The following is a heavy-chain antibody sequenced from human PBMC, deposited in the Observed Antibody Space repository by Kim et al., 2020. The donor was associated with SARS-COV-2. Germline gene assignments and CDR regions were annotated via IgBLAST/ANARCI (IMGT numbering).Heavy chain of an antibody. Sequence: YNPSLKSRVTISVDTSKNQFSLKRSSVTAADTAVYYCARYNYDILTGYYFWGQGTLVTVSS. D-gene: IGHD3-9*01. J-gene: IGHJ4*02. CDR3: ARYNYDILTGYYF. V-gene: IGHV4-34*01.